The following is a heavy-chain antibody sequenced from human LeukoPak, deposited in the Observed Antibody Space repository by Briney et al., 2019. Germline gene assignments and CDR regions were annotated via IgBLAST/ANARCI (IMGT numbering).Heavy chain of an antibody. CDR1: GYTFTSYA. V-gene: IGHV1-3*01. CDR3: ATDGYSSGWYWSSEGDAFDI. J-gene: IGHJ3*02. Sequence: ASVKVSCKASGYTFTSYAMHWVRQAPGQRLEWMGWINAGNGNTKYSQKFQGRVTITRDTSASTAYMELSSLRSEDTAVYYCATDGYSSGWYWSSEGDAFDIWGQGTMVTVSS. D-gene: IGHD6-19*01. CDR2: INAGNGNT.